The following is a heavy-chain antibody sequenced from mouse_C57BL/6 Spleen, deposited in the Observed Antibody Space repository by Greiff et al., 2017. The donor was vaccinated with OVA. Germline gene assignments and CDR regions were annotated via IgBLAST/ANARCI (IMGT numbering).Heavy chain of an antibody. CDR2: ISSGGSYT. J-gene: IGHJ2*01. Sequence: DVQLVESGGDLVKPGGSLKLSCAASGFTFSSYGMSWVRQTPDKRLEWVATISSGGSYTYYPDSVKGRFTISRDNAKNTLYLQMSSLKSEDTAMYYCARHDGYYYLDYWGQGTTLAVSS. CDR3: ARHDGYYYLDY. V-gene: IGHV5-6*01. D-gene: IGHD2-3*01. CDR1: GFTFSSYG.